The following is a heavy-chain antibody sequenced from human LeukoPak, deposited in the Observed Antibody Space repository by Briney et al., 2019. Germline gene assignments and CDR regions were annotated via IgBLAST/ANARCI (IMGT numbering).Heavy chain of an antibody. CDR2: MNPNTGDT. V-gene: IGHV1-8*01. Sequence: GASVRVSCKASGYTFTGYDINWVRQATGQGLEWMGWMNPNTGDTGYAQKFQGRVTMTRNSSIDTAYMELSGLRSEDTAVYYCTRGSLSGSSRDYWGQGTPLTVSS. J-gene: IGHJ4*02. CDR1: GYTFTGYD. D-gene: IGHD1-26*01. CDR3: TRGSLSGSSRDY.